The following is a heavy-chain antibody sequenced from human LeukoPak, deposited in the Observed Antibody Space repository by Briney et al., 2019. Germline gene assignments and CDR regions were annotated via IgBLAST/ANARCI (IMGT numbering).Heavy chain of an antibody. J-gene: IGHJ6*04. CDR2: INHSGST. V-gene: IGHV4-34*01. CDR1: GGSFSGYY. Sequence: SSETLSHTCAVYGGSFSGYYWSWIRQPPGKGLGWIGEINHSGSTNYNPSLKSRVTISVDTSKNQFSLKLSSVTAADTAVYYCARDLHYDILTGTYYGMDVWGKGTTVTVSS. CDR3: ARDLHYDILTGTYYGMDV. D-gene: IGHD3-9*01.